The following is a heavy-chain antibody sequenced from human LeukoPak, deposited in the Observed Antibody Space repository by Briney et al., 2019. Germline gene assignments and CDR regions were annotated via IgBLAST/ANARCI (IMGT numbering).Heavy chain of an antibody. CDR2: ISSSSSYI. J-gene: IGHJ4*02. CDR1: GFTFSSYS. D-gene: IGHD4-17*01. CDR3: ARDPYGDYIG. V-gene: IGHV3-21*01. Sequence: GGSLRLSCAAPGFTFSSYSMNWVRQAPGKGLEWVSSISSSSSYIYYADSVKGRFTISRDNAKNSLYLLMNSLRAEDTAVYYCARDPYGDYIGWGQGTLVTVSS.